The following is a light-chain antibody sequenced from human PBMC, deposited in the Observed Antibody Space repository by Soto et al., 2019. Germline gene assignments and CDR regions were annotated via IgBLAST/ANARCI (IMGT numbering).Light chain of an antibody. Sequence: DIQMTQSPSTLSASVGDRVTITCRASQSISSWLAWYQQKPGKAPKLLIYDASSLESGVPSRFRGSGSGTEFTLTITSLXPDDFATYYCQQYNSYSGWTFGQGTKVDIK. CDR1: QSISSW. J-gene: IGKJ1*01. V-gene: IGKV1-5*01. CDR3: QQYNSYSGWT. CDR2: DAS.